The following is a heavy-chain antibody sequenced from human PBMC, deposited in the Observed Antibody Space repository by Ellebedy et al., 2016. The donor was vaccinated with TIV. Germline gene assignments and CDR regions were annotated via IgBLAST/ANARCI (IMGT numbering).Heavy chain of an antibody. CDR1: GGSISSYY. CDR3: ARGDSSSSRVYY. D-gene: IGHD6-6*01. V-gene: IGHV4-34*01. Sequence: MPGGSLRLSCTVSGGSISSYYWGWIRQPPGKGLEWIGEINHSGSTNYNPSLKSRVTISVDTSKNQFSLRLNSVTAADTAVYYCARGDSSSSRVYYWGQGTLVTVSS. J-gene: IGHJ4*02. CDR2: INHSGST.